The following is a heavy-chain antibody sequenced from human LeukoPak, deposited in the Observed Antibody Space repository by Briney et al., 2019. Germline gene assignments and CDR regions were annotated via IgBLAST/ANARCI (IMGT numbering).Heavy chain of an antibody. J-gene: IGHJ6*02. CDR3: ARRSCSSRSCYKRVNGLDV. CDR2: FHTAGDI. V-gene: IGHV3-13*01. D-gene: IGHD2-2*01. CDR1: GFTFNNYD. Sequence: GGSLRLSCAASGFTFNNYDMHWVRQATGKGLEWVSAFHTAGDIHYSGSVKGRFATSRENAKNSFYLQMNNLRAGDTAVYYCARRSCSSRSCYKRVNGLDVWGQGTPVTVSS.